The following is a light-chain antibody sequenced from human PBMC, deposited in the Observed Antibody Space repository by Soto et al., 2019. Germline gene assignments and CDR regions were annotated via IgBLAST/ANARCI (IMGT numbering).Light chain of an antibody. J-gene: IGKJ1*01. Sequence: QVSRAGYALTATVAERLTITCRASEPITTWLAWYQQRPGKAPKVLIYGASTLQSGVPSRFSGSGSGTEFTLTISSLQPEDFATYYCQQGYSISGRFAQGTKVDIK. CDR3: QQGYSISGR. CDR1: EPITTW. V-gene: IGKV1-39*01. CDR2: GAS.